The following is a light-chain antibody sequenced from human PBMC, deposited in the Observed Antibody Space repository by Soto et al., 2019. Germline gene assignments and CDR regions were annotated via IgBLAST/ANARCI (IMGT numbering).Light chain of an antibody. CDR3: QSYDSSLSGSYV. Sequence: QSVLTQPPSVSGAPGQRVTISCTGSSSNLGAGYDVHWYQRLPGTAPKVLIYNNNNRPSGVPDRFSGSKSGTSASLAITGLQAEYEADYYCQSYDSSLSGSYVFGTGTKLTVL. V-gene: IGLV1-40*01. J-gene: IGLJ1*01. CDR1: SSNLGAGYD. CDR2: NNN.